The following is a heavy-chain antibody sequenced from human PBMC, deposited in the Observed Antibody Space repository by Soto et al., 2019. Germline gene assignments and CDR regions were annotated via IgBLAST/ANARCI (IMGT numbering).Heavy chain of an antibody. CDR2: IYYSGAT. CDR1: GASISGNY. Sequence: SETLSLTCNVSGASISGNYWRWIRQPPGKGLERIGNIYYSGATNYNHSLESRVTVSVDPPTPQFSLKLPSLTPADTAVYHCAKSGSHSASFGRVDYWAPGTLVA. V-gene: IGHV4-59*03. D-gene: IGHD1-26*01. J-gene: IGHJ4*02. CDR3: AKSGSHSASFGRVDY.